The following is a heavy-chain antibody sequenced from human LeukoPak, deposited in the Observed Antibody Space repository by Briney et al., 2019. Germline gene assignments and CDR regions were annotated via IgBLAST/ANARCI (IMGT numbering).Heavy chain of an antibody. CDR2: IFYSGNI. V-gene: IGHV4-30-4*01. CDR3: ARAPGVAEVGRLDL. D-gene: IGHD7-27*01. J-gene: IGHJ2*01. Sequence: SGTLSLTCDVSGGSITQTNYWTWIRQPPGKGLEWIGYIFYSGNIYYNPSLKSRLTISLDMSKNQFSLKLSSVTAADTAVYYCARAPGVAEVGRLDLWGRGTLVTVSS. CDR1: GGSITQTNY.